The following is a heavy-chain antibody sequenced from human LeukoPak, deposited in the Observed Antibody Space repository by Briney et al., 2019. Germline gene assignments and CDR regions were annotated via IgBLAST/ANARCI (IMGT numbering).Heavy chain of an antibody. CDR1: GGSISSSSYY. Sequence: PSETLSLTCTVSGGSISSSSYYWGWIRQPPGKGLEWIGSIYYSGSTYYNPSLKSRVTISVDTSKNQFSLKLSSVTAADTAVYYCASPPHYYGSGSYYLNYWGQGTLVTVSS. D-gene: IGHD3-10*01. CDR2: IYYSGST. J-gene: IGHJ4*02. CDR3: ASPPHYYGSGSYYLNY. V-gene: IGHV4-39*01.